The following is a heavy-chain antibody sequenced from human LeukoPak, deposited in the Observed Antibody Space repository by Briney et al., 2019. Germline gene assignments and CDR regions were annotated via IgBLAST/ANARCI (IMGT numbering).Heavy chain of an antibody. CDR2: ISGSGGTT. V-gene: IGHV3-23*01. CDR3: AKRGPGSPSPYDY. Sequence: GGSLRLSCGASGLTFSNYAMIWVRQAPGMGLEWVSFISGSGGTTCYADSVKGRFTISRDNSKNTLYLQMNSLRADDMAVYYCAKRGPGSPSPYDYWGQGTLVTVSS. J-gene: IGHJ4*02. D-gene: IGHD3-10*01. CDR1: GLTFSNYA.